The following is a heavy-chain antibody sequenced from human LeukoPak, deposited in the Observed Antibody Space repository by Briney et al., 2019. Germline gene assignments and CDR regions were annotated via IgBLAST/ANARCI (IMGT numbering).Heavy chain of an antibody. J-gene: IGHJ4*02. CDR1: GFTFSNYG. CDR3: AKRGDGGHKSLEY. V-gene: IGHV3-30*18. D-gene: IGHD3-16*01. Sequence: AGTSLRLPCAASGFTFSNYGMHWVRQAPGKGLEWVATITYDGSSEYYADSVKDRFTVSRDNSKSTLYLQMSSLKTEDTAVYYCAKRGDGGHKSLEYWGQGTLVIVSS. CDR2: ITYDGSSE.